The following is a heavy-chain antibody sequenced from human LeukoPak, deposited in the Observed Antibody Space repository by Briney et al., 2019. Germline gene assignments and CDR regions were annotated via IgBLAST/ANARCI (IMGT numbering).Heavy chain of an antibody. Sequence: GGSLRLSCAASGFAFSDYSMNWVRQAPGKGLEWVANTRGSGSGMGSGNYYAGAVKGRFTNSRDNAKNSLYLQMNSLRAEDTAFYYCARDDNWGFDYWGQGALVTVSS. CDR2: TRGSGSGM. V-gene: IGHV3-21*05. CDR3: ARDDNWGFDY. D-gene: IGHD7-27*01. CDR1: GFAFSDYS. J-gene: IGHJ4*02.